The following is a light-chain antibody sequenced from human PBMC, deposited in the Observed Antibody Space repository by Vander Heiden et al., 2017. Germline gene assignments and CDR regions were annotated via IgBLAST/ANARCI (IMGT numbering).Light chain of an antibody. J-gene: IGLJ3*02. V-gene: IGLV1-44*01. CDR2: NDN. CDR3: AAWDDSLNGPV. Sequence: QSVLTQPPSASRTPGQRVTISCSGSFSNIGSNAVNWYQRLPGTAPKLLIYNDNHGPSGVPDRFSGSKSGTSASLAISGLQSEDEADYYCAAWDDSLNGPVFGGGTKLTVL. CDR1: FSNIGSNA.